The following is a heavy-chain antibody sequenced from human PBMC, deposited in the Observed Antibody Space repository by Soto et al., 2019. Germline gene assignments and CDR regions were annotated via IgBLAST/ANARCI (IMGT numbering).Heavy chain of an antibody. CDR2: ISGSGGST. J-gene: IGHJ4*02. Sequence: GGSLRLSCAASGFTFSSYAMSWVRQAPGKGLEWVSAISGSGGSTYYADSVKGRFTISRDNSKNTLYLQMNSLRAEDTAVYYCARGQQLWYSFDYWGQGTLVTVSS. V-gene: IGHV3-23*01. CDR3: ARGQQLWYSFDY. CDR1: GFTFSSYA. D-gene: IGHD5-18*01.